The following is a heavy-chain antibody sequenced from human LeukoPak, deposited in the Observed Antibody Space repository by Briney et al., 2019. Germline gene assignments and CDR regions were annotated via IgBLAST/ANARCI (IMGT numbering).Heavy chain of an antibody. Sequence: ASVKVSCKASGYTFTGYYMHWLRQAPGQGLEWMGWINPNSGGTNNAHKLQGGVTMTRDTSIRTAYMELSRLRSDDTAVYYGVSRGYFDYWGQGTLVTVSS. J-gene: IGHJ4*02. CDR1: GYTFTGYY. D-gene: IGHD6-25*01. CDR3: VSRGYFDY. CDR2: INPNSGGT. V-gene: IGHV1-2*02.